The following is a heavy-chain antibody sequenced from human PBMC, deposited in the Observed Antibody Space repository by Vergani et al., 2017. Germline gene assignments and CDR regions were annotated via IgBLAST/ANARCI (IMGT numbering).Heavy chain of an antibody. V-gene: IGHV1-46*03. CDR1: GYTFSTYG. CDR2: INPSGGST. Sequence: QVQLVQSGAEVKKPGASVKVSCKASGYTFSTYGISWVRQAPGQGLEWMGIINPSGGSTSYAQKFQGRVTMTRDTSTSTVYMELSSLRSEDTAVYYCASPRGLWFGELPPYNYYGMDGWGQGTTVTVSS. D-gene: IGHD3-10*01. J-gene: IGHJ6*02. CDR3: ASPRGLWFGELPPYNYYGMDG.